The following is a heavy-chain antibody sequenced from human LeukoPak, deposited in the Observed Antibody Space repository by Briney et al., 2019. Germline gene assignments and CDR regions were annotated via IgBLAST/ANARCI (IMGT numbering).Heavy chain of an antibody. CDR1: GGSISSYY. Sequence: SETLSLTCTVSGGSISSYYWSWIRQPPGKGLEWIGYIYYSGSTNYNPSLKSRVTISVDTSKNQFSLKLSSVTAADTAVYYCARSPSSGWYWDWFDLWGQGTLVTVSS. D-gene: IGHD6-19*01. CDR3: ARSPSSGWYWDWFDL. V-gene: IGHV4-59*08. J-gene: IGHJ5*02. CDR2: IYYSGST.